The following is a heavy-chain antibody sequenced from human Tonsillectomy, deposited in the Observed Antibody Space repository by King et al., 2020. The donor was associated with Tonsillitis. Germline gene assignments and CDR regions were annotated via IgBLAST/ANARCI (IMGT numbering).Heavy chain of an antibody. CDR3: AKQVDIANTVYGMDV. J-gene: IGHJ6*02. CDR2: ISSGSTYI. D-gene: IGHD5-12*01. Sequence: VQLVESGGGLVKPGGSLKLSCAASGFTFSTYSMNWVRQAPGKGLEWVSSISSGSTYIYYADSVKGRFTISRDNAKNSLYLQMNSLRAEDTAVYYCAKQVDIANTVYGMDVWGQGTTVTVSS. V-gene: IGHV3-21*01. CDR1: GFTFSTYS.